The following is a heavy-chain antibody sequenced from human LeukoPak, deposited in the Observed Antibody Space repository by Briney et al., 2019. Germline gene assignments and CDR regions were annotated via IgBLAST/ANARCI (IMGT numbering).Heavy chain of an antibody. V-gene: IGHV3-48*02. D-gene: IGHD3-22*01. CDR3: ARSTYYYDSSGYLYPSFFDY. J-gene: IGHJ4*02. CDR2: ISRTSHTI. Sequence: PGTSLRLSCAASGFTFNSYGMHWVRQAPGKGLEWVSYISRTSHTIYYADSVKGRFTISRDNAKNSLYLQMNSLRDEDTAVYYCARSTYYYDSSGYLYPSFFDYWGQGNLVTVSS. CDR1: GFTFNSYG.